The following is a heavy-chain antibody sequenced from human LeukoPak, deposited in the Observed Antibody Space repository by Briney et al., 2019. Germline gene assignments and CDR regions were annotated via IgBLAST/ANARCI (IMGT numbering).Heavy chain of an antibody. D-gene: IGHD3-3*01. CDR2: ISYDGSKK. V-gene: IGHV3-30*18. CDR3: AKDFYDFWSGNYGDDYYYGMDV. Sequence: GGSLRLSCEASGFIFSNNGMHWVRQAPGKGLEWVAVISYDGSKKYYRDSLKGRFSISRDNSKKTLYLQMNSLRAEDTAVYYCAKDFYDFWSGNYGDDYYYGMDVWGQGTTVTVSS. CDR1: GFIFSNNG. J-gene: IGHJ6*02.